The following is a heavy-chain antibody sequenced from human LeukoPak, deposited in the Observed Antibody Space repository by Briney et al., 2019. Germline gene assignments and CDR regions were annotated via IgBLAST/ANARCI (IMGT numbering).Heavy chain of an antibody. CDR1: GFTFGDYG. D-gene: IGHD6-6*01. CDR2: INWNGGST. CDR3: ARDGVYSSSSPDY. J-gene: IGHJ4*02. V-gene: IGHV3-20*04. Sequence: GSLRLSCSASGFTFGDYGMSRVRQASGKGLEWVSGINWNGGSTGYADSVKGRFTISRDNAKNSLYLQMNSLRAEDTAVYYCARDGVYSSSSPDYWGQGTLVTVSS.